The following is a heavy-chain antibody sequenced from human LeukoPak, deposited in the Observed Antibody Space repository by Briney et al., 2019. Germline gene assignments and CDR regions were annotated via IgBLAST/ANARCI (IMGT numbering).Heavy chain of an antibody. CDR2: ITSGSSYI. V-gene: IGHV3-21*01. D-gene: IGHD1-26*01. Sequence: GGSLRLSCAASGFTFSSYNMNWVRQAPGKGLEWVSSITSGSSYIYYADSVKGRFTISRDNAKNSLYLQMNNLRAEDTAVYYCARDPYSGSYGNYYYYFMDVWGKGTTVTISS. CDR3: ARDPYSGSYGNYYYYFMDV. J-gene: IGHJ6*03. CDR1: GFTFSSYN.